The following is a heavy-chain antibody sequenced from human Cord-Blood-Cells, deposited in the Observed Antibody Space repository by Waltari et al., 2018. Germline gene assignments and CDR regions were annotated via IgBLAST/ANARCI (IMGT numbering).Heavy chain of an antibody. CDR3: ARGVSYYDYIWGSYRYTTFDY. Sequence: QVQLVESGGGVVQPGRSLRLSCAASGFTFSSYAMHWVRQAPGKGLEWVAVISYDGSNKYYADSVKGRFTISRDNSKTTLYLQMNSLRAEDTAVYYCARGVSYYDYIWGSYRYTTFDYWGQGTLVTVSS. CDR1: GFTFSSYA. V-gene: IGHV3-30-3*01. D-gene: IGHD3-16*02. J-gene: IGHJ4*02. CDR2: ISYDGSNK.